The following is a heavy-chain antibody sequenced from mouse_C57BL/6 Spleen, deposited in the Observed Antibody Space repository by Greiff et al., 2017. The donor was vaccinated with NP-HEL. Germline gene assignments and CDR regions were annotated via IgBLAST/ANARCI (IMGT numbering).Heavy chain of an antibody. J-gene: IGHJ1*03. Sequence: VQLQQSGAELARPGASVKMSCKASGYTFTSYTMHWVKQRPGQGLEWIGYINPSSGYTKYNQKFKDKATLTADKSSSTAYMQLSSLTSEDSAVYYCARPDYSNYGWYFDVWGTGTTVTVSS. D-gene: IGHD2-5*01. CDR2: INPSSGYT. V-gene: IGHV1-4*01. CDR3: ARPDYSNYGWYFDV. CDR1: GYTFTSYT.